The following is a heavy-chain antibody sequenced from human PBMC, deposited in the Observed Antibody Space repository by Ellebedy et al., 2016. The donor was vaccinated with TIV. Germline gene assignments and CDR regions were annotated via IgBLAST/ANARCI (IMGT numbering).Heavy chain of an antibody. J-gene: IGHJ5*02. D-gene: IGHD6-19*01. CDR3: ARALIAVANPYWFDP. CDR1: GGSISSYY. Sequence: MPSETLSLTCTVSGGSISSYYWSWIRQPPGKGLEWIGYIYYSGSTNYNPSLKSRVTISMDSSKNQFSPKLNSVTAADTAVYYCARALIAVANPYWFDPWGLGTLVTVSS. CDR2: IYYSGST. V-gene: IGHV4-59*01.